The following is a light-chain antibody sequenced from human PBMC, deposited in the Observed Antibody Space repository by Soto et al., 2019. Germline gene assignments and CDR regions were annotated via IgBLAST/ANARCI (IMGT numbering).Light chain of an antibody. CDR3: QQYNSYWIT. CDR2: DAS. Sequence: DIQMTQSPSTLSASVGDRVTITCRASQSISSWLAWYQQKPGKAPKLLIYDASSLESGVPSRFSGSGSGTDFTLTISSLQPDDFATYYCQQYNSYWITFGQGTRLEIK. J-gene: IGKJ5*01. CDR1: QSISSW. V-gene: IGKV1-5*01.